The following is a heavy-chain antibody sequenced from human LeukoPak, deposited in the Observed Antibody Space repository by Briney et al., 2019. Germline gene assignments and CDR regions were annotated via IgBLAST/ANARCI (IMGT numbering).Heavy chain of an antibody. CDR3: ARDSYDFNDAFDI. J-gene: IGHJ3*02. CDR1: GYTFTSYG. D-gene: IGHD3-3*01. V-gene: IGHV1-18*01. CDR2: ISAHNGNT. Sequence: ASVKVSCKASGYTFTSYGISWVRQAPGQGLEWMGWISAHNGNTNYAQKLQGRVTMTTDTSTSTAYMELRSPRSDDTAVYYCARDSYDFNDAFDIWGQGTMVTVSS.